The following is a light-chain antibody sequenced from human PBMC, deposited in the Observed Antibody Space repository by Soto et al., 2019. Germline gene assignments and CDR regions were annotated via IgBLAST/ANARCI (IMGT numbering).Light chain of an antibody. CDR2: ASN. V-gene: IGLV1-44*01. CDR1: RSNIGSNT. Sequence: QLVLTQPPSASGTPGQRVTISCSGSRSNIGSNTVNWYQQVPGTAPKLLMYASNRRPSGVPDRFSGSKSGTSASLAISGLQSEDEADYHCAAWDDSLNGPVFGGGTQLTVL. CDR3: AAWDDSLNGPV. J-gene: IGLJ3*02.